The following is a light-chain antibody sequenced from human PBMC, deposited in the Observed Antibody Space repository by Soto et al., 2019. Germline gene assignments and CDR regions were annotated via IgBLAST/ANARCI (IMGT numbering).Light chain of an antibody. Sequence: DIQMTQSPSSLSASVGDRVTITCRASQGINNFLAWYQQRPGKVPKLLISGASTLQSGVPSRFSGSGSGTDFTLTINSLQPEDVATYYCQKYDSAPKMFGQVTKVEIK. CDR2: GAS. V-gene: IGKV1-27*01. J-gene: IGKJ1*01. CDR3: QKYDSAPKM. CDR1: QGINNF.